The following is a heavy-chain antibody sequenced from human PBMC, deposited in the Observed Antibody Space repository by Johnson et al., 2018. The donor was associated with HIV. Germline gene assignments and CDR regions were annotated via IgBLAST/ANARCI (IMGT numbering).Heavy chain of an antibody. CDR1: GFTFSRYW. CDR2: ISRNWGST. Sequence: VQLVESGGGLVQPGGSLRLSCAASGFTFSRYWLSWVRQAPANGLAYVSAISRNWGSTYYANSVKGRFTISRDNSKNRMYLQMNSLRAEDTAVYYCARELGIRLDAFDIWGQGTMVTVSS. V-gene: IGHV3-64*01. D-gene: IGHD7-27*01. J-gene: IGHJ3*02. CDR3: ARELGIRLDAFDI.